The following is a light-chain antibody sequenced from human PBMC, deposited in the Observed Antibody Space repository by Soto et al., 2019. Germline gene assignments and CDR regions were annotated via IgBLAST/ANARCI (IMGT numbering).Light chain of an antibody. CDR2: SAS. CDR1: QTIRSS. J-gene: IGKJ3*01. CDR3: QQSYSIPFT. Sequence: DIQMTQSPSSLSVSVGDRVTITCRTSQTIRSSLNWYQQKTGKAPKLLIYSASSLQSGVPSRFSGSGSGTDFTLTISGLQFEDFATYYCQQSYSIPFTFGPGTKVDIK. V-gene: IGKV1-39*01.